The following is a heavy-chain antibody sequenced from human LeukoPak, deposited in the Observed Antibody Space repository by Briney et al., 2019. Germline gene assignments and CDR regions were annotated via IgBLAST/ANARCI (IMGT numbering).Heavy chain of an antibody. CDR2: ISAYNGNT. CDR3: ASSIEVARWAFDI. D-gene: IGHD2-21*01. J-gene: IGHJ3*02. CDR1: GYTFTTYG. Sequence: GASVKVSCKASGYTFTTYGISWVRQAPGQGLEWMGWISAYNGNTNYAQKLQGRVTMTTDTSTSTAYMELRSLRSDDTAVYYCASSIEVARWAFDIWGQGTMVTVSS. V-gene: IGHV1-18*01.